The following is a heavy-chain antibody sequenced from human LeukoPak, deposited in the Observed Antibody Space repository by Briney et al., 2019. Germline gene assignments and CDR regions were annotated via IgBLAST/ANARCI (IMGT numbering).Heavy chain of an antibody. CDR1: GGTFSSYA. CDR2: IIPIFGTA. CDR3: ARDSEVRRNLWHY. Sequence: SVKVSCKASGGTFSSYAISWVRQAPGQGLEWMGGIIPIFGTANYAQKFQGRVTVTADESTSTVYMELSSLRSEDTAVYYCARDSEVRRNLWHYWGQGTLVTVSS. D-gene: IGHD3-10*01. V-gene: IGHV1-69*01. J-gene: IGHJ4*02.